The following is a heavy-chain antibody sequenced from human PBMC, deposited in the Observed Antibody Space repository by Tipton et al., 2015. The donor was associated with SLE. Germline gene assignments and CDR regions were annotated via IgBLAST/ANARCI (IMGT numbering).Heavy chain of an antibody. D-gene: IGHD1-7*01. CDR3: ARQELFLDV. Sequence: QLVQSGAEVKKPGESLKISCKGSGYIFNSYWIGWVRQMPGKGLEWMGIIYPDDSDSRYSPSFQGQITISADKSISTAYLQWSSLKASDTAIYYCARQELFLDVWGKGTTVIVSS. CDR2: IYPDDSDS. J-gene: IGHJ6*03. CDR1: GYIFNSYW. V-gene: IGHV5-51*01.